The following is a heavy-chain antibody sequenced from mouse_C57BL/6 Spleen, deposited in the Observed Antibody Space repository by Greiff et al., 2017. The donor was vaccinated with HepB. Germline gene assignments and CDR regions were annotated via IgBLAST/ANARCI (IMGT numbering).Heavy chain of an antibody. Sequence: VQLLQPGAELVKPGASVKMSCKASGYTFTSYWITWVKQRPGQGLEWIGDIYPGSGSTNYNEKFKSKATLTVDTSSSTAYMQLSSLTSEDSAVYYCARGYGSSWYFDVWGTGTTVTVSS. V-gene: IGHV1-55*01. CDR3: ARGYGSSWYFDV. CDR2: IYPGSGST. J-gene: IGHJ1*03. CDR1: GYTFTSYW. D-gene: IGHD1-1*01.